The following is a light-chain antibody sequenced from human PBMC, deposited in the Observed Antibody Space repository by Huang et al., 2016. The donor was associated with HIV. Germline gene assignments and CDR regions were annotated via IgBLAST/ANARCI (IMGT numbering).Light chain of an antibody. V-gene: IGKV3-20*01. CDR2: GAS. J-gene: IGKJ2*03. Sequence: EIVLTQSPDTLSLSPGERATVSCRASQSVTRNYLAWYQQRPGHAPKLLIYGASTRATGIPDRFSGSGSGTDFTLTISRLAPEDFAVYYCQQFGSSPPYSFGQGTKLEIK. CDR1: QSVTRNY. CDR3: QQFGSSPPYS.